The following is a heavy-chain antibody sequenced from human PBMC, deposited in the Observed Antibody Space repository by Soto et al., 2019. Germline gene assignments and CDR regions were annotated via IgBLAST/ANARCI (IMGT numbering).Heavy chain of an antibody. Sequence: EVQLVESGGGLVKPGESLRLACAASGFNLMSYSMNWVRQAPGKGPEWRSSLSRSSNYIYYADSVNGRFIISRDNAKNSLVLQMNSLRAEDTAVYYCARRLNVFWSSYYAFDIWCQGTMVTVSS. V-gene: IGHV3-21*06. CDR2: LSRSSNYI. CDR3: ARRLNVFWSSYYAFDI. CDR1: GFNLMSYS. D-gene: IGHD3-3*01. J-gene: IGHJ3*02.